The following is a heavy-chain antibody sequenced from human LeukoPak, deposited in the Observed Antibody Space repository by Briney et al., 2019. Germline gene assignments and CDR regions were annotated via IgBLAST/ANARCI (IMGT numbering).Heavy chain of an antibody. CDR3: AREIAARQYFDY. J-gene: IGHJ4*02. CDR1: GFTFSSYA. V-gene: IGHV3-30-3*01. D-gene: IGHD6-6*01. Sequence: GGSLRLSCAASGFTFSSYAMHWVRQAPGKGLEWVAVISYDGSNKYYADSVKGRFTISRDNSKNTLYLQMNSLRAEDTAMYYCAREIAARQYFDYWGQGTLVTVSS. CDR2: ISYDGSNK.